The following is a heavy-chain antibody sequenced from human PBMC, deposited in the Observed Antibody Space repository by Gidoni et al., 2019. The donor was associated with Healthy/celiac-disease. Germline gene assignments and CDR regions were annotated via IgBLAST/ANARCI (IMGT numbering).Heavy chain of an antibody. CDR2: ISYDGSNK. Sequence: QVQLVESGGGVVQPGRSLRLSCAASGFTFSSYAMHWVRQAPGKGLEWVAVISYDGSNKYYADSVKGRFTISRDNSKNTLYLQMNSLRAEDTAVYYCARDLRGIDYWGQGTLVTVSS. D-gene: IGHD3-16*01. V-gene: IGHV3-30-3*01. J-gene: IGHJ4*02. CDR3: ARDLRGIDY. CDR1: GFTFSSYA.